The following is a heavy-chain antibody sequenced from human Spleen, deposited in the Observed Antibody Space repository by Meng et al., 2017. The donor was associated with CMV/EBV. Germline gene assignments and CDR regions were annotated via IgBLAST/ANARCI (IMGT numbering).Heavy chain of an antibody. CDR1: GGSISSGVHY. CDR2: IYYSGST. Sequence: SETLSLTCTVSGGSISSGVHYWSWIRQHPGKGMEWIGYIYYSGSTYYSPSLKSRVTISVDTSKNQFSLKLSSVTAADTAVYYCAKTQLLWFGKSVVWGQGTLVTVSS. V-gene: IGHV4-31*03. D-gene: IGHD3-10*01. CDR3: AKTQLLWFGKSVV. J-gene: IGHJ4*02.